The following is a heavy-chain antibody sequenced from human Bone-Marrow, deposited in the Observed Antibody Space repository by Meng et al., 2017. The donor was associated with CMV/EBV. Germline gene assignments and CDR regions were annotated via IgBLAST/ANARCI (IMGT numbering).Heavy chain of an antibody. CDR1: GGTFSSYT. J-gene: IGHJ4*02. CDR2: IIPIPGIA. D-gene: IGHD2-2*02. CDR3: AREGYYCRSTNCYKSFDY. Sequence: SVKVSCKASGGTFSSYTISWVRQAPGQGLEWMGRIIPIPGIANYAQKFQGRVTITADKSTSTAYMELSSLRSDDTAVYYCAREGYYCRSTNCYKSFDYWGQGTVVTVSS. V-gene: IGHV1-69*04.